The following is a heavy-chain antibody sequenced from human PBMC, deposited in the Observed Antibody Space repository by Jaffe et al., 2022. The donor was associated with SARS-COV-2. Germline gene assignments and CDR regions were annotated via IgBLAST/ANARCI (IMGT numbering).Heavy chain of an antibody. V-gene: IGHV4-61*02. D-gene: IGHD6-13*01. CDR2: IYTSGTV. CDR1: GGSISSGPYY. CDR3: ARDSIATPAGRAFDV. J-gene: IGHJ3*01. Sequence: QVQLQESGPGLVKPSQTLSLTCTVSGGSISSGPYYWNWIRQPAGKGLEWMGRIYTSGTVNYNPSLNSRVTISLESSKNQFSLKLSSVTATDTAMYYCARDSIATPAGRAFDVWGQGTMVTVSS.